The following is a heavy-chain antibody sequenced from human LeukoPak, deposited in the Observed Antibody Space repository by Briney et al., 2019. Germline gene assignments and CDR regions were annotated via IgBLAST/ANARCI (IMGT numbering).Heavy chain of an antibody. J-gene: IGHJ4*02. CDR3: ATEGGWQPTDYGDNVY. Sequence: ASVKVSCKASGYTFTNYGITWGRQAPGQGLEWMGWISPYKGDRNYAQSLQGRVTMTTDTSTSTAYMEVRSLRSDDTAVYYCATEGGWQPTDYGDNVYWGQGTLVTVSS. V-gene: IGHV1-18*01. D-gene: IGHD4-17*01. CDR1: GYTFTNYG. CDR2: ISPYKGDR.